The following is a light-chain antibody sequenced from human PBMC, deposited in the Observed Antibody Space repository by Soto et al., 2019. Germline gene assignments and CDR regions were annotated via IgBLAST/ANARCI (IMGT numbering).Light chain of an antibody. V-gene: IGKV1-5*03. CDR2: KTS. CDR1: QPVDPW. CDR3: QQYYSRET. J-gene: IGKJ1*01. Sequence: DIHMTQSPSTVSASVGDRVTITCPASQPVDPWLAWHQQKPGKAPRVLIYKTSDLENGVPSRFSGSRSGTDYTLTISGVQPDDFATYYCQQYYSRETFGQGTRVEV.